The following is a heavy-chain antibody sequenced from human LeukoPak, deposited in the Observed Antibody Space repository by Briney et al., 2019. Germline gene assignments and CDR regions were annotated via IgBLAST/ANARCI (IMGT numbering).Heavy chain of an antibody. CDR3: ARAAPLLELPGSHFDY. CDR2: INPSGGST. D-gene: IGHD3-10*01. J-gene: IGHJ4*02. Sequence: GASVKVSCKASGYTFTSYYMHWVRQAPGQGLEWMGIINPSGGSTSYAQKFQGRVTMTRDTSTSTVYMELSSLRSEDTAVYYCARAAPLLELPGSHFDYWGQGTLVTVSS. V-gene: IGHV1-46*01. CDR1: GYTFTSYY.